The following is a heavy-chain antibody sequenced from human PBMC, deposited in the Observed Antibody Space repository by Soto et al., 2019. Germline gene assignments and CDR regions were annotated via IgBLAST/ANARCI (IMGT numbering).Heavy chain of an antibody. J-gene: IGHJ4*02. D-gene: IGHD6-6*01. CDR2: ISYDGSNK. Sequence: QVQLVESGGGGVQPGRSLRLSCAPSGFTFSSYGMQWVRQAPGKGLEWVAVISYDGSNKYYADSVNGRFTISRDNYKHTLYLQMNRLRAEDTAVYYCAKDGGHIAARPPYYLGQGTLVTVSS. CDR1: GFTFSSYG. CDR3: AKDGGHIAARPPYY. V-gene: IGHV3-30*18.